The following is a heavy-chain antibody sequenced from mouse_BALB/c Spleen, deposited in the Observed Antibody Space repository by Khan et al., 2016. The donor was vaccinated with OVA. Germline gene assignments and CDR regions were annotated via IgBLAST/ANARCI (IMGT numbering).Heavy chain of an antibody. CDR1: GYTFTSYT. CDR2: INPRNGYT. J-gene: IGHJ3*01. Sequence: VQLQQSGAELARPGASVKMSCKASGYTFTSYTIHWIKLRPGQGLEWIGYINPRNGYTNYNQKFKDKATLTADKSSTTAYMQLSSLTYDDSADYDSVRDGAYHRNDGWFAYWGQGTLVTVSA. D-gene: IGHD2-14*01. CDR3: VRDGAYHRNDGWFAY. V-gene: IGHV1-4*01.